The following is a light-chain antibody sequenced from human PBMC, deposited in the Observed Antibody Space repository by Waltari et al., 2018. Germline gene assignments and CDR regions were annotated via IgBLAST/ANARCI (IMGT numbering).Light chain of an antibody. CDR3: QRYESYPFT. J-gene: IGKJ4*01. Sequence: DIQMTQSPSTLSASVGDSVTITCRASQSFLDWFAWYQQKPGKAPKLLIYKTSSLKSGVPSRFSGSASGTEFTLTISSLQPDDFATYYCQRYESYPFTFGGGTKVEIK. CDR2: KTS. CDR1: QSFLDW. V-gene: IGKV1-5*03.